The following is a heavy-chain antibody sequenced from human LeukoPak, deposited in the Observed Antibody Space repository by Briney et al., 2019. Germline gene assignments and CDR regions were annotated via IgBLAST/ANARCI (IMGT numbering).Heavy chain of an antibody. J-gene: IGHJ4*02. V-gene: IGHV1-69*04. CDR2: IVPTVKIA. CDR1: GDTFSSYA. CDR3: ARAWESIAGYYFDY. Sequence: ASVKVSCKASGDTFSSYAILWVRQAPGQGLEWMGRIVPTVKIANYAQKFQGRVTITADKSTSTAYMELSSLRSEDTAVYYCARAWESIAGYYFDYWGQGTLVTVSS. D-gene: IGHD1-26*01.